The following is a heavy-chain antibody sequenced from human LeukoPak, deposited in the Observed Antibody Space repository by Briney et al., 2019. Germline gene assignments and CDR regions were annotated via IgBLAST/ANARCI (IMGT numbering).Heavy chain of an antibody. CDR3: ARDPTDYYDSSGYHSHWFDP. J-gene: IGHJ5*02. V-gene: IGHV1-69*04. Sequence: SVKVSCKASGGTFSSYAISWVRQAPGQGLEWMGRIIPIFGIANYAQKFQGRVTITADKSTSTAYMELSSLRSEDTAVYYCARDPTDYYDSSGYHSHWFDPWGQGTLVTVSS. CDR1: GGTFSSYA. CDR2: IIPIFGIA. D-gene: IGHD3-22*01.